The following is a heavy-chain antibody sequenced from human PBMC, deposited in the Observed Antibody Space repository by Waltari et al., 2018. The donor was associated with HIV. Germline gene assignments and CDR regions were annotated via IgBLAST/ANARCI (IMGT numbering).Heavy chain of an antibody. CDR3: AREKVDTTMAVGYYFDY. J-gene: IGHJ4*02. V-gene: IGHV3-33*01. CDR2: IWYDGSNK. Sequence: QVQLVESGGGVVQPGRSLRLSCAASGLTFSSYGLPWGRQAPGKGLGWVAVIWYDGSNKYYADSVKGRFTISRDNSKNTLYVQMNSLRAEDTAVYYCAREKVDTTMAVGYYFDYWGQGTLVTVSS. CDR1: GLTFSSYG. D-gene: IGHD5-18*01.